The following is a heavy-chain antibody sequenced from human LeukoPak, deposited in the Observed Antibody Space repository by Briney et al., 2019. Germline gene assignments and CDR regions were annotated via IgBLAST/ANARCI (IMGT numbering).Heavy chain of an antibody. CDR3: ARVGYCSSTSCYYYYYGMDV. D-gene: IGHD2-2*01. CDR1: GGTFSSYA. V-gene: IGHV1-69*01. J-gene: IGHJ6*04. CDR2: IIPMFGTA. Sequence: GAAVKVSCKASGGTFSSYAISWVGQAPGQGLEGMGGIIPMFGTANYAQKFQGRVTITADESTSTAYMELSSLRSEDTAVYYCARVGYCSSTSCYYYYYGMDVWGKGTAVTVSS.